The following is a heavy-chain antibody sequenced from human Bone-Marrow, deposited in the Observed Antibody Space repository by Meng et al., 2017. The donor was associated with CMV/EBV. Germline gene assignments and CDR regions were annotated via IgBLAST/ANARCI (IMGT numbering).Heavy chain of an antibody. D-gene: IGHD2-2*01. Sequence: ASVKVSCKASGYTFTNYYLHWVRQAPGQGLEWMGIFNPISGAASYAQKFQGRVTLTGDTSTSTVYMELSSLRSDDTAVYYCAKVYCSSTSCYGANLDDWGQGTLVTVSS. CDR2: FNPISGAA. J-gene: IGHJ4*02. CDR1: GYTFTNYY. CDR3: AKVYCSSTSCYGANLDD. V-gene: IGHV1-46*01.